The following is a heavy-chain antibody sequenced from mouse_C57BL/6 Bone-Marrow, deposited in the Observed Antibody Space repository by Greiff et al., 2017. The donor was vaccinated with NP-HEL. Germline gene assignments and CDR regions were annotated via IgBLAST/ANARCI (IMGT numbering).Heavy chain of an antibody. CDR1: GYTFTDYN. CDR2: INPTNGGT. J-gene: IGHJ3*01. CDR3: ERVYYGNYLFAY. Sequence: EVQLQQSGPELVKPGASVKMSCKASGYTFTDYNMHWVKQSPGKSLEWIGYINPTNGGTSYNQKFKGKATLTVNKSSSTAYMELRSLTSEDSAVYYCERVYYGNYLFAYGGQGTVVTVSA. V-gene: IGHV1-22*01. D-gene: IGHD2-1*01.